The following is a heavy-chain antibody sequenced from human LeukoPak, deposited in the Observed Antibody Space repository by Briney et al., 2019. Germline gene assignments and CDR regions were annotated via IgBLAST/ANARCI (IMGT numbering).Heavy chain of an antibody. J-gene: IGHJ4*02. Sequence: PSETLSLTCTVSGGSISSGGYYWSWIRQHPGKGVEWIGYIHHSGTTYYNPSLKSLVTISVDTSKTQVSLKLSSVTAADTAVYFCASATERWLHPSGNDYWGQGTLVTVSS. V-gene: IGHV4-31*01. CDR2: IHHSGTT. CDR1: GGSISSGGYY. D-gene: IGHD5-24*01. CDR3: ASATERWLHPSGNDY.